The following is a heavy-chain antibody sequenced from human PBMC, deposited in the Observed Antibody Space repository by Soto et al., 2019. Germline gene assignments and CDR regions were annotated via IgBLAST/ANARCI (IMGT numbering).Heavy chain of an antibody. V-gene: IGHV4-34*01. CDR2: INHSGST. Sequence: PSETLSLTCAVYGGSFSGYYWTWIRQPPGTGLEWIGEINHSGSTNYNPSLKSRVTISVDTSKNQFSLKLTSVTAADTAVYYCARDLSNWNDLTHFGMDVWGQGTTVTVSS. CDR3: ARDLSNWNDLTHFGMDV. D-gene: IGHD1-1*01. CDR1: GGSFSGYY. J-gene: IGHJ6*02.